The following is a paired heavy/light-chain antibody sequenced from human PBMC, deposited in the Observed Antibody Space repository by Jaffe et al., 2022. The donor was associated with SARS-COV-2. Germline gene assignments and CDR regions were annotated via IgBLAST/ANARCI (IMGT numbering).Light chain of an antibody. Sequence: EIVLTQSPDFQSVTPKEKVTITCRASQSIGSSLHWYQQKPDQSPKLLIKYAFQSISGVPSRFSGSGSGTDFTLTINSLEAEDAAAYYCHQSSSLPHTFGQGTKLEIK. CDR1: QSIGSS. CDR2: YAF. V-gene: IGKV6D-21*02. CDR3: HQSSSLPHT. J-gene: IGKJ2*01.
Heavy chain of an antibody. Sequence: QVQLVQSGAEVKKPGASVKVSCKASGYTFTSYYMHWVRQAPGQGLEWMGMINPRGGGTSYAQKLQGRVTLTRDTSTSTVYMGLSSLRSEDTAVYYCARGRDSSSWYRLGWFDPWGQGTLVSVSS. V-gene: IGHV1-46*04. CDR3: ARGRDSSSWYRLGWFDP. CDR1: GYTFTSYY. J-gene: IGHJ5*02. CDR2: INPRGGGT. D-gene: IGHD6-13*01.